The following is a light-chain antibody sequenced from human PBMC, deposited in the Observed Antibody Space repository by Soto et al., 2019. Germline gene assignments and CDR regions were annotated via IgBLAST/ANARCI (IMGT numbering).Light chain of an antibody. CDR2: ATS. CDR1: QIGSGNY. J-gene: IGKJ2*01. CDR3: HYYGDSPPST. Sequence: ELVLTQSPGTLSLSPGDSAALSCKASQIGSGNYLSWYQQKSGQAPRLLIYATSTRAPGIPDRFSGSGSATDFSLIISRLEPEDSAVYYCHYYGDSPPSTFGQGTKVEIK. V-gene: IGKV3-20*01.